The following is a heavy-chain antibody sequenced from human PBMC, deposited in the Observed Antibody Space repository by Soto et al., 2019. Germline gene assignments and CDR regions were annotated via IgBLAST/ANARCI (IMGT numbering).Heavy chain of an antibody. Sequence: SETLSLTCTVSGGSISSYYWSWIRQPPGKGLEWIGYIYYSGSTNYNPSLKNRVTISVDTSKNQFSMKLSSVTASDTAVYYCARAEVRGVHNWFDPWGQGTLVTVSS. J-gene: IGHJ5*02. CDR3: ARAEVRGVHNWFDP. V-gene: IGHV4-59*01. CDR2: IYYSGST. D-gene: IGHD3-10*01. CDR1: GGSISSYY.